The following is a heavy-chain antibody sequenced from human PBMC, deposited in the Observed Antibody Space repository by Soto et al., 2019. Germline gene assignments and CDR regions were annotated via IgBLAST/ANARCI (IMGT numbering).Heavy chain of an antibody. CDR2: ISYDGSNK. V-gene: IGHV3-30-3*01. J-gene: IGHJ6*02. CDR1: GFTFSSYA. CDR3: ARRAPAAMDRDYYYYGMDV. D-gene: IGHD2-2*01. Sequence: QVQLVESGGGVVQPVRSLRLSCAASGFTFSSYAMHWVRQAPGKGLEWVAVISYDGSNKYYADSVKGRFTISRDNSNNTLYLQMNGLRAEDTAVYYCARRAPAAMDRDYYYYGMDVWGQGTTVTVSS.